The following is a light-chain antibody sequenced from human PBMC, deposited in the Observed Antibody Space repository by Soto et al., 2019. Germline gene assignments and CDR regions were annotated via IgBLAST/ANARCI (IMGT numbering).Light chain of an antibody. V-gene: IGKV3-20*01. J-gene: IGKJ1*01. Sequence: EIVLTQSPGTLSLSPGERATLSCRASQSVSSSYLAWYQQKPGQAPRLLIYGASSRATGIPARCSGSGSGTDFTLTISRLEPEDFAVYYCQQYGSSPLWTFGQGTKVEIK. CDR2: GAS. CDR1: QSVSSSY. CDR3: QQYGSSPLWT.